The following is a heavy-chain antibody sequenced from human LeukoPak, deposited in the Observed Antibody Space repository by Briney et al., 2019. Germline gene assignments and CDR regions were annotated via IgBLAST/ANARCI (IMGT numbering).Heavy chain of an antibody. D-gene: IGHD3-10*02. J-gene: IGHJ6*04. CDR3: AELGITMIGGV. CDR2: ISSSGSTI. Sequence: GGSLRLSCAASGFTFSSYSMNWVRQAPGKGLEWVSYISSSGSTIYYADSVKGRFTISSDNAKNSLYLQMNSLRAEDTAVYYCAELGITMIGGVWGKGTTVTISS. CDR1: GFTFSSYS. V-gene: IGHV3-48*04.